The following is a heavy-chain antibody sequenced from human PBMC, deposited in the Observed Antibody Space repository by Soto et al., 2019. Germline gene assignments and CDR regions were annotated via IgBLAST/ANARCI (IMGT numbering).Heavy chain of an antibody. CDR1: GFTFSSYS. Sequence: EVQLVESGGGLVKPGGSLRLSCAASGFTFSSYSMNWVRQAPGKGLEWVSSISSSSSYIYYANSVKGRFTISRDNAKNSLYLQMNSLRAEDTAVYYCARASSSGWEDYWGQGTLVTVSS. V-gene: IGHV3-21*01. CDR2: ISSSSSYI. CDR3: ARASSSGWEDY. D-gene: IGHD6-19*01. J-gene: IGHJ4*02.